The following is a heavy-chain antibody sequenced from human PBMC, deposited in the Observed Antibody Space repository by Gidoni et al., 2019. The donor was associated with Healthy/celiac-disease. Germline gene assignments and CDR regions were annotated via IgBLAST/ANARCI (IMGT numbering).Heavy chain of an antibody. CDR2: IYYSGST. CDR1: GGSISRSSYY. J-gene: IGHJ6*02. Sequence: QLQLQESGPGLVKPSETLSLTCTVSGGSISRSSYYWGWLRQPPGKGLEWIGSIYYSGSTYYNPSLKSRVTISVDTSKNQSSLKLSSVTAADTAVYYCARLVTESTSLLFDGMDVWGQGTTVTVSS. V-gene: IGHV4-39*01. D-gene: IGHD2-2*01. CDR3: ARLVTESTSLLFDGMDV.